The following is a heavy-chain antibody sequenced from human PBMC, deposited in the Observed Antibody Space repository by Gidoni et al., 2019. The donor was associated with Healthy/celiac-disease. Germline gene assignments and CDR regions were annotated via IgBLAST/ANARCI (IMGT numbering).Heavy chain of an antibody. CDR3: AKDKYSSCWYYFDY. Sequence: EVQLLESGGGLVQPGGSLRLHCAASGFTFISYAMSWVRQAPGKGREWVSSISGSGGSTYYADSVKGRFTISRDNSKNTLYLQMNSLRAEDTAVYYCAKDKYSSCWYYFDYWGQGTLVTVSS. V-gene: IGHV3-23*01. CDR2: ISGSGGST. CDR1: GFTFISYA. J-gene: IGHJ4*02. D-gene: IGHD6-13*01.